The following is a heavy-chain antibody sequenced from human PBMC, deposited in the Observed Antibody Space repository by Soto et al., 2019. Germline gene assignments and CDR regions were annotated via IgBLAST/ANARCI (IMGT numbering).Heavy chain of an antibody. CDR2: ISSTGGST. CDR1: GFTFSNYA. CDR3: AKDREGGDY. J-gene: IGHJ4*02. Sequence: GGSLRLSCAASGFTFSNYAMSWVRQAPGKGLDWVSCISSTGGSTYYADSVKGRFTISRDNSKNTLYLQMNSLRAEDTAIYYCAKDREGGDYWGQGALVTVSS. D-gene: IGHD1-26*01. V-gene: IGHV3-23*01.